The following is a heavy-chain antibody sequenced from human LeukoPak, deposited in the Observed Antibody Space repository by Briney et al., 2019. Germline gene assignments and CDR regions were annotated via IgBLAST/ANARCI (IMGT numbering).Heavy chain of an antibody. CDR2: ISSSSSTI. CDR3: ARTDGMDV. J-gene: IGHJ6*02. V-gene: IGHV3-48*01. Sequence: GGSLRLSCAASGFTFSSYSMNWVRQAPGKGLEWVSYISSSSSTIYYADSVKGRFTISRDNAKNSLYLQMNGLRAEDTAVYYCARTDGMDVWGQGTTVTVSS. CDR1: GFTFSSYS.